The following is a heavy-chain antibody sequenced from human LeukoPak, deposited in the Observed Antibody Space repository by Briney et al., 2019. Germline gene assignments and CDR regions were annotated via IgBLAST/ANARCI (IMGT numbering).Heavy chain of an antibody. Sequence: PSQTLSLTCTVSGGSISSGGYYWSWIRQHPGKGLEWIGYIYYSGSIYYNPSLRSRVTISVDTSKNQFSLKLSSVSAADTALYYCALHYSYGEAYFDYWGQGTLVTVSS. V-gene: IGHV4-31*03. CDR1: GGSISSGGYY. CDR2: IYYSGSI. D-gene: IGHD5-18*01. J-gene: IGHJ4*02. CDR3: ALHYSYGEAYFDY.